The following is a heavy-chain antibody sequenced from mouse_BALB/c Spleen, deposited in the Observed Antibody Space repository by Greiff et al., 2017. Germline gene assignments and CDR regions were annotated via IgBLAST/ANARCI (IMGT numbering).Heavy chain of an antibody. CDR2: IYPYNGGT. D-gene: IGHD2-1*01. Sequence: VQLKESGPELVKPGASVKISCKASGYTFTDYNMHWVKQSHGKSLEWIGYIYPYNGGTGYNQKFKSKATLTVDNSSSTAYMELRSLTSKDSAVYYCARSGNYAWFAYWGQGTLVTVSA. J-gene: IGHJ3*01. CDR3: ARSGNYAWFAY. CDR1: GYTFTDYN. V-gene: IGHV1S29*02.